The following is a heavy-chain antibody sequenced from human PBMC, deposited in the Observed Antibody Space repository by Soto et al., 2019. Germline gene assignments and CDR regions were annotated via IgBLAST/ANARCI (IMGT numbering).Heavy chain of an antibody. V-gene: IGHV3-30*18. D-gene: IGHD2-8*02. CDR3: GKDEYWESHFYYFMDL. J-gene: IGHJ6*03. CDR2: ISHDGNVN. CDR1: GFTFSSYA. Sequence: QVQLVESGGGVVQPGRSLRLSCEASGFTFSSYAMHWVRQAPGKGLEWVAVISHDGNVNYYSESVKGRFTMSRDNSKDTLYLQMDSLRTENTAVYFCGKDEYWESHFYYFMDLWGKGTPVTVSS.